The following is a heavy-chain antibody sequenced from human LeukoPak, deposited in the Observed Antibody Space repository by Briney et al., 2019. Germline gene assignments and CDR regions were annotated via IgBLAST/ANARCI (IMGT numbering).Heavy chain of an antibody. D-gene: IGHD2-2*03. CDR3: ARDELGYCSSTSCPRNYGMDV. CDR2: IYSSSSYI. J-gene: IGHJ6*04. V-gene: IGHV3-21*01. Sequence: NPGGSLRVSCAASGFTFSSYSMNWVRQAPGKGLEWVSSIYSSSSYIYYADSVKGRFTISRDNAKNSLYLQMNSLRAEDTAVYYCARDELGYCSSTSCPRNYGMDVWGKGTTVTVSS. CDR1: GFTFSSYS.